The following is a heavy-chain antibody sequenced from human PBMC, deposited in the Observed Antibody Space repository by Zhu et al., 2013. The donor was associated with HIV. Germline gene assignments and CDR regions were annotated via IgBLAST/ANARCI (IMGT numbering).Heavy chain of an antibody. CDR1: GFTFTVYY. J-gene: IGHJ4*02. V-gene: IGHV1-2*02. D-gene: IGHD2-15*01. CDR2: INPSGDT. CDR3: ARVSILEVPAPRLDY. Sequence: LVQSEAEMKRPGASVKVSCKASGFTFTVYYINWVRQAPGQGPEWMGWINPSGDTNYAQRFQGRVIMTRDTSINTAYMELSRLRSDDTAVYYCARVSILEVPAPRLDYWGQGPWSPSPQ.